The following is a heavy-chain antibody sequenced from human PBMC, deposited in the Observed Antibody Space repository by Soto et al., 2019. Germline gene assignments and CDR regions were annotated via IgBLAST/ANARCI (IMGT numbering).Heavy chain of an antibody. Sequence: RPGGSLRLSCAASGFTLDDYGMSWVRQAPGKGLEWVSGINWNGGSTGYADSVKGRFTISRDNAKNSLYLQMNSLRAEDTALYHCARGHSNKDYYYYMDVWGKGTTVTVSS. CDR1: GFTLDDYG. J-gene: IGHJ6*03. V-gene: IGHV3-20*01. D-gene: IGHD4-4*01. CDR2: INWNGGST. CDR3: ARGHSNKDYYYYMDV.